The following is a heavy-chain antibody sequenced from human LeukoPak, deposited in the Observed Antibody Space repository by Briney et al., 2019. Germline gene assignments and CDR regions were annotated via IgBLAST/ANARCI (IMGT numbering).Heavy chain of an antibody. CDR3: AKKFGFDY. Sequence: GGSLRLSCAASGFTFSSYGMHWVRQAPGKGLEWVAFIRYDGSNKDYGDSVKGRFTISRDNSKNTLYLQMNSLRAEDTAVYYCAKKFGFDYWGQGTLVTVSS. CDR2: IRYDGSNK. V-gene: IGHV3-30*02. CDR1: GFTFSSYG. J-gene: IGHJ4*02. D-gene: IGHD3-10*01.